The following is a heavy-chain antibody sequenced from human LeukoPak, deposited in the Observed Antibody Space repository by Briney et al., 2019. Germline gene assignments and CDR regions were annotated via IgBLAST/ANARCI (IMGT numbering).Heavy chain of an antibody. J-gene: IGHJ5*02. D-gene: IGHD2-15*01. Sequence: KPSETLSLTCTVSGGSISSYYWSWIRQRQGKGLEWIGYIYYSGSTNYNPSLKSRVTISVDTSKNQFSLKLSSVTAADTAVYYCARGPSLGCSGGSCYLHLDPWGQGTLVTVSS. CDR1: GGSISSYY. V-gene: IGHV4-59*01. CDR2: IYYSGST. CDR3: ARGPSLGCSGGSCYLHLDP.